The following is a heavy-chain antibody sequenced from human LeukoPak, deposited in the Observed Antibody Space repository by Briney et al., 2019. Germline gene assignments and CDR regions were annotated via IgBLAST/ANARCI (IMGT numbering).Heavy chain of an antibody. V-gene: IGHV4-59*01. Sequence: KSSEPLSLTCTVSGASISGSYWSWIRRPPGKGLEWIGYIYYSGSTNYNPSLKSRVTLSVDTSKNQFSLKLSSVTAADTAVYYCARGGGSGYSYGWGQGTLVTVSS. CDR1: GASISGSY. J-gene: IGHJ4*02. D-gene: IGHD5-18*01. CDR3: ARGGGSGYSYG. CDR2: IYYSGST.